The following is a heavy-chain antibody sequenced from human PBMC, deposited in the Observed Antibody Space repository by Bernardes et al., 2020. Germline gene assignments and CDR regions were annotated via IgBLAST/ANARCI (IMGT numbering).Heavy chain of an antibody. Sequence: GWSLRLSCAASGFTFSSYWMHWVRQAPGKGLVWVSRVKSDGSSTTYADSVKGRFTISRDNAKNTLYLQMNSLRAEDTAVYYCARGGFDSYSGSSLSAFDYWGQGALVTVSS. J-gene: IGHJ4*02. V-gene: IGHV3-74*03. CDR3: ARGGFDSYSGSSLSAFDY. D-gene: IGHD6-6*01. CDR1: GFTFSSYW. CDR2: VKSDGSST.